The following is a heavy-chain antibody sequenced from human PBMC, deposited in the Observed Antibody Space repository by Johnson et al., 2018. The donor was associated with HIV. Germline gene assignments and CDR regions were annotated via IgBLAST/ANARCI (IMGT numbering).Heavy chain of an antibody. J-gene: IGHJ3*02. Sequence: QLVESGGGLVQPGGSLRLSCAASGFTFSTYAMSWVRQAPGRGLEWVSAISGGGGSPYYADSVTGRFTISRDNSKNTLYLEMNSLRAEDTAVYYCAKDTGAYYDTFLAFDIWGQGTMVTVSS. CDR1: GFTFSTYA. D-gene: IGHD3-22*01. CDR3: AKDTGAYYDTFLAFDI. CDR2: ISGGGGSP. V-gene: IGHV3-23*04.